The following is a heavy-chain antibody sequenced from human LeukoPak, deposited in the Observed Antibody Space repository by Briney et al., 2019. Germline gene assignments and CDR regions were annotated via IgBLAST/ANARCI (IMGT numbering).Heavy chain of an antibody. Sequence: GGSLRLSCAASGFTFRNYVIHWVRQAPGKGLEWVAVTSSDLNVKLYADSVKGRFTISRDNSKNTLYLQMNSLRAEDTAMYYCARDQIYTYGTTAPLDYWGQGTLVTVSS. J-gene: IGHJ4*02. V-gene: IGHV3-30-3*01. CDR3: ARDQIYTYGTTAPLDY. CDR2: TSSDLNVK. CDR1: GFTFRNYV. D-gene: IGHD5-18*01.